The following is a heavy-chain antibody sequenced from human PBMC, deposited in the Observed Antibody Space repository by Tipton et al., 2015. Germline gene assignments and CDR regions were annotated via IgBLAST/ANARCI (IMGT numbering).Heavy chain of an antibody. D-gene: IGHD5-24*01. CDR3: ARWLQSGQYNWFDP. CDR1: GYSFTSYW. Sequence: QLVQSGAEVKKPGESLKISCKGSGYSFTSYWIGWVRQMPGKGLEWMGIIYPGDSDTTYSPSFQGQVTISVEKSISTAYLQWISLTASATAIYYCARWLQSGQYNWFDPWGQGTVVTVSS. J-gene: IGHJ5*02. V-gene: IGHV5-51*03. CDR2: IYPGDSDT.